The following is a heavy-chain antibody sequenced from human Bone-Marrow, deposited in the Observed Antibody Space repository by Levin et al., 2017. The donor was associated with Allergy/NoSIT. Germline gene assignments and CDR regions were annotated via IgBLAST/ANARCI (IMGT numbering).Heavy chain of an antibody. CDR1: GFTFSSYA. CDR3: AKVVVLRFLEWLLSDDQPYYFDY. Sequence: GESLKISCAASGFTFSSYAMSWVRQAPGKGLEWVSAISGSGGSTYYADSVKGRFTISRDNSKNTLYLQMNSLRAEDTAVYYCAKVVVLRFLEWLLSDDQPYYFDYWGQGTLVTVSS. D-gene: IGHD3-3*01. CDR2: ISGSGGST. V-gene: IGHV3-23*01. J-gene: IGHJ4*02.